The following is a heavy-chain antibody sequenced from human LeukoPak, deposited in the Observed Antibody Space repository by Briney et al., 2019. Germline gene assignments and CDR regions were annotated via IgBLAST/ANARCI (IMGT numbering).Heavy chain of an antibody. CDR2: ISACNGNT. CDR1: GYTFTSYG. J-gene: IGHJ6*03. D-gene: IGHD1-26*01. CDR3: ARASYIVGATRNYYMDV. V-gene: IGHV1-18*01. Sequence: GASVKVSCKASGYTFTSYGISWVRQAPGQGLEWMGWISACNGNTNYAQKLQGRVTMTTDTSTSTAYMELRSLRSDDTAVYYCARASYIVGATRNYYMDVWGKGTTVTVSS.